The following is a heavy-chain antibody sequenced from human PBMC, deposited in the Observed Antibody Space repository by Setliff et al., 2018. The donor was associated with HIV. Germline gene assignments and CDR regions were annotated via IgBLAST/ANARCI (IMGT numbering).Heavy chain of an antibody. CDR1: GGTFSTSA. J-gene: IGHJ4*02. CDR2: IIPGFGSA. D-gene: IGHD3-16*01. Sequence: SVKVSCKASGGTFSTSAISWVRQAPGRGLEWMGGIIPGFGSAHYAQKFQDRITITTDDSTSSVFVELSNLRPDDTAIYYCARDRAEADVGGGVRGPTYFCDYWGQGTLVTVSS. V-gene: IGHV1-69*05. CDR3: ARDRAEADVGGGVRGPTYFCDY.